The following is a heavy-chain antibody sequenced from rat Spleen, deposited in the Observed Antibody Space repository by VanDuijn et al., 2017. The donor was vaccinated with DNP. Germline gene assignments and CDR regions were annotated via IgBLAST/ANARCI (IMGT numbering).Heavy chain of an antibody. Sequence: EVQLVESGGDLVQPGRSLKVSCVASGFTFSSYWMYWIRQVPGKGLEWVASIRASAGSTSYRDSVKGRFTISRDNAKSTLYLQGDSLRSEDTATYYCITWGWLLGLDAWGQGTSVTVSS. V-gene: IGHV5-31*01. CDR1: GFTFSSYW. J-gene: IGHJ4*01. CDR3: ITWGWLLGLDA. CDR2: IRASAGST. D-gene: IGHD1-12*03.